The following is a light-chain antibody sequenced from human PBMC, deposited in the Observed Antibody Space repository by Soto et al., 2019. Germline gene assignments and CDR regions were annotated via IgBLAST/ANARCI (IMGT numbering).Light chain of an antibody. J-gene: IGKJ4*01. V-gene: IGKV3D-20*02. Sequence: EIVLTQSPCTLSLSPGERAPLSCMASQSVSSSSLAWYQQNPGQAPRLLIYEASSRATGIPDRFSGTGSGTDFTLTISSLEPEDFAVYYCQQRSDWPPLTFGGGTKVDIK. CDR2: EAS. CDR1: QSVSSSS. CDR3: QQRSDWPPLT.